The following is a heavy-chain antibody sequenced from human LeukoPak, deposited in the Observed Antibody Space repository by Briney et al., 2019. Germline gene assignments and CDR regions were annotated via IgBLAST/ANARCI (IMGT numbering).Heavy chain of an antibody. V-gene: IGHV4-59*01. Sequence: SETLSLTCTVSGGSISSYYWSWIRQPPGKGLEWIGYIYYSGSTNYNPSLKNRVTISVDTSKNQFSLKLSSVTAADTAVYYCARGGSEIDYWGQGTLVTVSS. CDR2: IYYSGST. J-gene: IGHJ4*02. CDR1: GGSISSYY. D-gene: IGHD5-12*01. CDR3: ARGGSEIDY.